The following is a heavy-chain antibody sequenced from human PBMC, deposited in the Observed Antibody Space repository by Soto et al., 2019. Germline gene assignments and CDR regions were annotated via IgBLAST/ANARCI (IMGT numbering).Heavy chain of an antibody. CDR2: IYYSGST. CDR1: GGSISSGDYY. Sequence: SETLSLTCTVSGGSISSGDYYWSWIRQPPGKGLEWIGYIYYSGSTYYNPSLKSRVTISVDTSKNQFSLKLSSVTAADTAVYYCARDVYYYDSSGYPSMDVWGQGTTVTAP. J-gene: IGHJ6*02. V-gene: IGHV4-30-4*01. CDR3: ARDVYYYDSSGYPSMDV. D-gene: IGHD3-22*01.